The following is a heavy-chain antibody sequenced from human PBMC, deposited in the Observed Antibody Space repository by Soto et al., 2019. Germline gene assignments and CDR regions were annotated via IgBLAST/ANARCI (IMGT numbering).Heavy chain of an antibody. V-gene: IGHV4-34*01. J-gene: IGHJ4*02. Sequence: QVQLQQWGAGLLKPSETLSLTCAVYGGSFSGYYWSWIRQPPGKGLEWIGEIHHSGRTNYNPSLKSRVTISVDTSKNQFSLKLSSVTAADTAVYSWERGDFILTGYYSTLCIRYWGQGNLVTVSS. CDR1: GGSFSGYY. CDR3: ERGDFILTGYYSTLCIRY. CDR2: IHHSGRT. D-gene: IGHD3-9*01.